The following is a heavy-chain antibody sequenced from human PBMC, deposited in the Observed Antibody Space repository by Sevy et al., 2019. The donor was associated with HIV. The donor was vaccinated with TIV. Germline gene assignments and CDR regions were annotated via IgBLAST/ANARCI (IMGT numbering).Heavy chain of an antibody. D-gene: IGHD1-7*01. J-gene: IGHJ4*02. Sequence: SETLSLTCTVSGRSISSSSYYWGWIRQPPGKGLEWIGSIYYSGSTYYNPPLKSRVTISVDTSKNQFSLKLSSVTAADTAVYYCARQPGITGTRAFFDYWGQGTLVTVSS. CDR3: ARQPGITGTRAFFDY. CDR1: GRSISSSSYY. CDR2: IYYSGST. V-gene: IGHV4-39*01.